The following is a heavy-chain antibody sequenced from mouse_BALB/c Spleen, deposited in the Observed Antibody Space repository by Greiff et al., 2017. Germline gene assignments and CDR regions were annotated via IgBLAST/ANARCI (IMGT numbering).Heavy chain of an antibody. CDR1: GFTFSSYG. CDR3: ARRGLVGLKDYYAMDY. D-gene: IGHD3-3*01. V-gene: IGHV5-6*01. CDR2: ISSGGSYT. Sequence: EVQLQQSGGDLVKPGGSLKLSCAASGFTFSSYGMSWVRQTPDKRLEWVATISSGGSYTYYPDSVKGRFTISRDNAKNTLYLQMSSLKSEDTAMYYCARRGLVGLKDYYAMDYWGQGTSVTVSS. J-gene: IGHJ4*01.